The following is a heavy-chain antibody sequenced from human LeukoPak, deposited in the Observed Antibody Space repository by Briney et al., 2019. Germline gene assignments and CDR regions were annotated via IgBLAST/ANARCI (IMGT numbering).Heavy chain of an antibody. J-gene: IGHJ3*02. CDR1: GFTFDDYA. V-gene: IGHV3-9*03. Sequence: PGGSLRLSCAASGFTFDDYAMHWVRQAPGKGLEWVSGISWNSGSIGYADSVKGRFTISRDNAKNSLYLQMNSLRAEDMALYYCAKADYYDSSGSIFDIWGQGTMATVSS. CDR2: ISWNSGSI. D-gene: IGHD3-22*01. CDR3: AKADYYDSSGSIFDI.